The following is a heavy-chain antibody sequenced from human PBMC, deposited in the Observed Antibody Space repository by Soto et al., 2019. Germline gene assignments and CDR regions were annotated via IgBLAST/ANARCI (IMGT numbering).Heavy chain of an antibody. CDR2: IFFTGAT. D-gene: IGHD3-22*01. Sequence: XGTLYLTFTVSGASISSSSHFWGCILQRPGNGLEWIADIFFTGATYYNPSLRSRVTISLDTSKEQFSLKLSSVTATDTAVYYCARLTSRIDAANHGRSNRLDPWGPGTLVTVSS. J-gene: IGHJ5*02. CDR3: ARLTSRIDAANHGRSNRLDP. CDR1: GASISSSSHF. V-gene: IGHV4-39*01.